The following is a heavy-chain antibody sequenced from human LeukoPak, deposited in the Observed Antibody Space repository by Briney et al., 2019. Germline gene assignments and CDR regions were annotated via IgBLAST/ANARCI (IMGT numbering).Heavy chain of an antibody. CDR3: ARATGQRYMDV. Sequence: ASVKVSCKASGGTFSSYAISWVRQAPGQGLEWMGGIIPIFGTTDYAQNFQGRVTITTDESTSTAYMELSSLRSEDTAVYYCARATGQRYMDVWGKGTTVTVSS. CDR2: IIPIFGTT. V-gene: IGHV1-69*05. J-gene: IGHJ6*03. CDR1: GGTFSSYA.